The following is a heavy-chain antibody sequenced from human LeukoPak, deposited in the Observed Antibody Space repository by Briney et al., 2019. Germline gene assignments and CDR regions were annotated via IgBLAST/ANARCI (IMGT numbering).Heavy chain of an antibody. V-gene: IGHV3-20*04. J-gene: IGHJ4*02. D-gene: IGHD3-22*01. CDR2: IHWNRGKT. CDR3: ARGVTYYYDSSGDYYLDY. Sequence: GGSLRLSCAASGFTFDDYGMSWVRQAPGKGLEWVSGIHWNRGKTAYADSVKGRFTISRDNAKNSLYLQMNSLRAEDTALYYCARGVTYYYDSSGDYYLDYWGQGTLVTVSS. CDR1: GFTFDDYG.